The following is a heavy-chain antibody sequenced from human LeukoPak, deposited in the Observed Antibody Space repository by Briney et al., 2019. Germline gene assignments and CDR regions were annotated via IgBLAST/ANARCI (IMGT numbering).Heavy chain of an antibody. J-gene: IGHJ4*02. CDR1: GFPFGSYG. Sequence: GASVKVSCKASGFPFGSYGISWVRQAPGEGLEWMGWISAYNGNTNYAQGFQGRVIMSTDTSTSTAYLELSSLTSDATAVSYCAREVGFYFDNSGYFYFDSWGRG. CDR2: ISAYNGNT. CDR3: AREVGFYFDNSGYFYFDS. V-gene: IGHV1-18*01. D-gene: IGHD3-22*01.